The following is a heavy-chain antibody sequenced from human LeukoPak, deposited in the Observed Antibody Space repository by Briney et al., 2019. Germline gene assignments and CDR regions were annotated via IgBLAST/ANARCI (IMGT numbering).Heavy chain of an antibody. CDR3: ATLGYCSGGSCYPPTWYYGMDV. J-gene: IGHJ6*02. D-gene: IGHD2-15*01. CDR2: ISGSGGST. CDR1: GFTVSSFA. Sequence: TGGSLRLSCAAYGFTVSSFAMGWVRQAPGKGLEWVSAISGSGGSTYYADSVKGRFTISRDNSKNTLYLQMNSLRAEDTAVYYCATLGYCSGGSCYPPTWYYGMDVWGQGTTVTVSS. V-gene: IGHV3-23*01.